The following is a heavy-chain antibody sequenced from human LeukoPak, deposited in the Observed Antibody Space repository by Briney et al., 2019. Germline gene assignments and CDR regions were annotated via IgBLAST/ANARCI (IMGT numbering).Heavy chain of an antibody. D-gene: IGHD5-18*01. CDR1: GVTFSNAG. J-gene: IGHJ1*01. V-gene: IGHV3-15*01. CDR2: MRSKTDVGTT. Sequence: PGGSLRLSCAASGVTFSNAGMSWVRQAPGKGLEWVGRMRSKTDVGTTDYTAPVKGRFTISKDDSKNTLYLQLNSLTTADTAVYYCTTDSPIQLWLRISRPTLWVYWRQATLATVS. CDR3: TTDSPIQLWLRISRPTLWVY.